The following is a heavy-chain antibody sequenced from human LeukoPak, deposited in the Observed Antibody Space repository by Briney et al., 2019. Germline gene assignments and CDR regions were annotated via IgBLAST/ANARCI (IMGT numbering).Heavy chain of an antibody. D-gene: IGHD4-11*01. CDR3: ARGGRTTFYFDY. CDR1: GGSISSYY. J-gene: IGHJ4*02. V-gene: IGHV4-59*01. CDR2: IYYSEST. Sequence: KPSETLSLTCTVSGGSISSYYWSWIRQPPGKGLEWIGYIYYSESTNYNPSLKSRVTISVDTSKNQFSLKLSSVTAADTAVYYCARGGRTTFYFDYWGQGTLVTVSS.